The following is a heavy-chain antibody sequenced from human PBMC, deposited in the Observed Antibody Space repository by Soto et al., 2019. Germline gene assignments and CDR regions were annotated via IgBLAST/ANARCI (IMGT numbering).Heavy chain of an antibody. CDR3: ARYSGTYPDAFDI. D-gene: IGHD1-26*01. Sequence: QVQLVQSGAEVKKPGASVKVSCMASGYTFSSYSIHWLRQAPGQRLEWMGWVNAGRGKSKYSQSCQGRVTVTGDTSASKSYMELASLRSEDTALYYCARYSGTYPDAFDIWGQGTMVTVSS. V-gene: IGHV1-3*01. CDR1: GYTFSSYS. J-gene: IGHJ3*02. CDR2: VNAGRGKS.